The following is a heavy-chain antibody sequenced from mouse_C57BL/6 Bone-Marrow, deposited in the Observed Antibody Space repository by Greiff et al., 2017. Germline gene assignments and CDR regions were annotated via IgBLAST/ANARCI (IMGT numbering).Heavy chain of an antibody. CDR2: IDPETGET. Sequence: QVQLKQSGAELVRPGASVTLSCKASGYTFTDYEMHWVKQTPVHGLEWIGAIDPETGETAYNQKFKGKAILTADKSSSTAYMELRSLTSEDSAVYYCTNYYGSWTAYWGQGTLVTVSA. J-gene: IGHJ3*01. CDR1: GYTFTDYE. V-gene: IGHV1-15*01. D-gene: IGHD1-1*01. CDR3: TNYYGSWTAY.